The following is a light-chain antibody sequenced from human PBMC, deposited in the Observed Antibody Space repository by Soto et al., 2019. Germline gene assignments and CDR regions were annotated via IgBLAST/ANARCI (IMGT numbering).Light chain of an antibody. CDR1: QTIGTY. J-gene: IGKJ3*01. V-gene: IGKV1-39*01. CDR3: QQSFTTPFT. CDR2: VAS. Sequence: DIQMTQSPSSLSASVGDRVTITCRASQTIGTYLNWYQQTPGKAPKLLIYVASSLQSGVPSRFSGRGSGTDFTLTISSLPPEDFATYYCQQSFTTPFTFGPGTKVDIK.